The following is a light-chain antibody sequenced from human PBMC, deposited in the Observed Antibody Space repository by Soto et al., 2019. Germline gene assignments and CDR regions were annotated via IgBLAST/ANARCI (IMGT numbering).Light chain of an antibody. J-gene: IGKJ4*01. CDR2: DAS. CDR1: QSVSSY. V-gene: IGKV3-11*01. CDR3: QQRSNWPPT. Sequence: EIVLTQSPATLSLSPGERATLSCRASQSVSSYLAWYQQKPGQAPRLLIYDASNRATGIPARFSGSGYVTDFTLTISSLEPEDFSVYYCQQRSNWPPTFGGGTKVEIK.